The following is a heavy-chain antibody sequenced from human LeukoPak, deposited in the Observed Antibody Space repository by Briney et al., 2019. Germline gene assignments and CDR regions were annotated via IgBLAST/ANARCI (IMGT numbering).Heavy chain of an antibody. CDR1: GGSISSYY. J-gene: IGHJ5*02. Sequence: SETLSLTCTVSGGSISSYYWSWIRQPPGKGLEWIGYIYYSGSTNYNPSLKSRVTISVDTSKNQFSLKLSSVTAADTAVYYCADLSAAGTSSNWFDPWGQGTLVIVSS. CDR2: IYYSGST. CDR3: ADLSAAGTSSNWFDP. D-gene: IGHD6-13*01. V-gene: IGHV4-59*08.